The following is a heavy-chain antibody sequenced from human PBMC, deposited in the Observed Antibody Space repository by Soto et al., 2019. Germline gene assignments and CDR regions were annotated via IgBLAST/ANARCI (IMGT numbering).Heavy chain of an antibody. J-gene: IGHJ6*04. CDR3: VKDSNYYGMDV. V-gene: IGHV3-9*01. Sequence: EVQLVETGGGLVQPGRSLRLSCAASGFTFDDYAIHWVRQAPGKGLEWVSGISWNSGTETYADSVKGLFTISRANAMYSLYLQMNSMRVEDTGVYYCVKDSNYYGMDVWGKGTTVTVSS. CDR2: ISWNSGTE. CDR1: GFTFDDYA.